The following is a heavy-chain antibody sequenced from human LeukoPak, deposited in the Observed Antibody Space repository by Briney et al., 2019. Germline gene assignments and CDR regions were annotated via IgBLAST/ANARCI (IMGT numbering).Heavy chain of an antibody. CDR1: GFTFSSYE. D-gene: IGHD3-22*01. Sequence: PGGSLTLPCAASGFTFSSYEIHWLRQAPGKGLEWVSYIRSSGSNIYYADSVKRRFNIYRDKGKNSLSLQMNSLRAECTAVYYCAGGQLRVCYYESSGYPRSNWFDPWGQGTLVTVSS. CDR3: AGGQLRVCYYESSGYPRSNWFDP. J-gene: IGHJ5*02. CDR2: IRSSGSNI. V-gene: IGHV3-48*03.